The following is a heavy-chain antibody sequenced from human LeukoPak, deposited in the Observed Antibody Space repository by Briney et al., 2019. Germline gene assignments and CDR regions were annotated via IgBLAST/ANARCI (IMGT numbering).Heavy chain of an antibody. CDR3: AREASHCGGDCYDY. CDR1: GFTLSTYE. V-gene: IGHV3-48*03. J-gene: IGHJ4*02. Sequence: GGSLRLSCVASGFTLSTYEMSWVRQAPGKGLEWVSYIISGSGNTKYDADSVKGRFTISRDNAKSSLYLQMNSLRAEDTAIYYCAREASHCGGDCYDYWGQGTLVTVSS. D-gene: IGHD2-21*01. CDR2: IISGSGNTK.